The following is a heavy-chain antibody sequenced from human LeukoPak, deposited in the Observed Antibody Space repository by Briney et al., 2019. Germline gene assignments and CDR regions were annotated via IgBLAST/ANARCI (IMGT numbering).Heavy chain of an antibody. J-gene: IGHJ4*02. Sequence: GGSLRLSCAASGFTFSNYALSWVRQAPGKGLEWVSAIRRDGSVTLYADSVKGRFTISRDNPKNTLYLQMNSLRAEDTAVYYCARFNAPDYWGQGTLVTVSS. CDR1: GFTFSNYA. V-gene: IGHV3-23*01. CDR3: ARFNAPDY. D-gene: IGHD3-3*01. CDR2: IRRDGSVT.